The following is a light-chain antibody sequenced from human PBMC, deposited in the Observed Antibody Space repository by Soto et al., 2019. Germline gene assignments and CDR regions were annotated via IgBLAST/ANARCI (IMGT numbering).Light chain of an antibody. CDR3: QQYYSSAPSWT. Sequence: EIVLTQSPATLSLSPGERATLSCWASQSVNNYLAWYQQKPGQAPRLVIYDASNRATGIPARFSGSGSGTDFTLTISSLQTDDFATYYCQQYYSSAPSWTFGQGTKVELK. V-gene: IGKV3-11*01. CDR1: QSVNNY. J-gene: IGKJ1*01. CDR2: DAS.